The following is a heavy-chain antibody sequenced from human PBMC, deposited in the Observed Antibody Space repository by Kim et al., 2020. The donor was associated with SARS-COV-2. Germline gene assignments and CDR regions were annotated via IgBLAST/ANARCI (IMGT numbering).Heavy chain of an antibody. Sequence: TPSLKRRVTISVDTSKSQFSLQLSSVTAADTAVYYCGGYCSGGRCYGMDVWGQGTTVTVSS. D-gene: IGHD2-15*01. V-gene: IGHV4-59*01. J-gene: IGHJ6*02. CDR3: GGYCSGGRCYGMDV.